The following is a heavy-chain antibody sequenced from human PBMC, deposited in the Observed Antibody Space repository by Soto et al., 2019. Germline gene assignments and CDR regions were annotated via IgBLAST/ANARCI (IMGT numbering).Heavy chain of an antibody. CDR2: ISYDGSNK. CDR1: GFTFSSYA. J-gene: IGHJ4*02. D-gene: IGHD2-15*01. V-gene: IGHV3-30-3*01. Sequence: PGGSLRLSCAASGFTFSSYAMHWVRQAPGKGLEWVAVISYDGSNKYYADSVKGRFTISRDNSKNTLYLQMNSLRAEDTAVYYCARDRDIVAVGPVGYWGQGSLVT. CDR3: ARDRDIVAVGPVGY.